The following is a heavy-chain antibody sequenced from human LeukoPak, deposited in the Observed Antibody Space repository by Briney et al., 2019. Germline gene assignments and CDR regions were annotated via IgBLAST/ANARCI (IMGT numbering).Heavy chain of an antibody. CDR3: AKDLGRYRNNYFDY. CDR1: GSTFSSHA. D-gene: IGHD1-26*01. Sequence: GGSLRLSCAAAGSTFSSHATSCARQSPREWLEWVSTTSGSGSITYYADSVKGRFTISRDDSKNTLYLQMNSPRAEDTAVYYCAKDLGRYRNNYFDYWGQGTLVTVSS. J-gene: IGHJ4*02. CDR2: TSGSGSIT. V-gene: IGHV3-23*01.